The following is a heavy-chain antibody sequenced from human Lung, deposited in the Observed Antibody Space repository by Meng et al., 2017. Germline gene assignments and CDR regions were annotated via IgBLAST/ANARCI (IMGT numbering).Heavy chain of an antibody. CDR2: ISSTGDST. D-gene: IGHD5-18*01. Sequence: VQLMESGGGLVPPGGSLGLSCAASGFTFTAYSMTWVRQAPGKGLEWVSTISSTGDSTFYPDSVKGRFIVSRDNPKNTLYLQTNSLRAEDTAIYYCAKEAAMASWGQGTLVTVSS. V-gene: IGHV3-23*01. J-gene: IGHJ5*02. CDR1: GFTFTAYS. CDR3: AKEAAMAS.